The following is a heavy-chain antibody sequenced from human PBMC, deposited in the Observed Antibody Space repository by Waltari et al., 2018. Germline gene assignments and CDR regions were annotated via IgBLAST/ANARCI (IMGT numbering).Heavy chain of an antibody. CDR3: ARVLGTSHDI. V-gene: IGHV1-2*02. J-gene: IGHJ3*02. CDR1: GYTFTGYY. CDR2: INPNSGGT. Sequence: SVKVSCKASGYTFTGYYMHWVRQAPGQGLEWMGWINPNSGGTNYAQKFQGRVTMTRDTSISTAYMGLSRMGSDDTAVYYCARVLGTSHDIWGQGTMVTVSS. D-gene: IGHD2-2*01.